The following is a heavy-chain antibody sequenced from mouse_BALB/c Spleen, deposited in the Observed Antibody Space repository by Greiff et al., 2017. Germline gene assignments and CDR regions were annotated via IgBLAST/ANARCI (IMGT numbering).Heavy chain of an antibody. Sequence: EVQRVESGPGLVKPSQSLSLTCSVTGYSITSGYYWNWIRQFPGNKLEWMGYISYDGSNNYNPSLKNRISITRDTSKNQFFLKLNSVTTEDTATYYCALRYDGGWFAYWGQGTLVTVSA. CDR1: GYSITSGYY. D-gene: IGHD2-14*01. CDR3: ALRYDGGWFAY. V-gene: IGHV3-6*02. J-gene: IGHJ3*01. CDR2: ISYDGSN.